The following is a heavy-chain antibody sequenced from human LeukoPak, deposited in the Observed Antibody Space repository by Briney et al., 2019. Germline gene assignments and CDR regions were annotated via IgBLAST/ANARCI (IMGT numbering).Heavy chain of an antibody. CDR3: AREMTTVTTSDY. CDR2: ISSSSSYI. CDR1: GFTFSSYS. V-gene: IGHV3-21*01. J-gene: IGHJ4*02. D-gene: IGHD4-17*01. Sequence: GGSLRLSCAASGFTFSSYSMNWVRQAPGKGLEWVSSISSSSSYIYYADSVKGRFTISRDNAKNSLYLQMNSLRAEDTAVYYCAREMTTVTTSDYWGQGTLVTVSS.